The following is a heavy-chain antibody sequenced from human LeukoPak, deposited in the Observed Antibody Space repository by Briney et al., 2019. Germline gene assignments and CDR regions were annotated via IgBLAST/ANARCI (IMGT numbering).Heavy chain of an antibody. CDR1: GGSFSGYY. D-gene: IGHD3-16*01. CDR3: ARWSYAVDGMDV. J-gene: IGHJ6*02. V-gene: IGHV4-34*01. Sequence: SETLSLTCAVYGGSFSGYYWSWIRQPPGKGLEWIGEINHSGSTNYNPSLKSRVTISVDTSKNQFSLKLSSVTAADTAVYYCARWSYAVDGMDVWGQGTTVTVSS. CDR2: INHSGST.